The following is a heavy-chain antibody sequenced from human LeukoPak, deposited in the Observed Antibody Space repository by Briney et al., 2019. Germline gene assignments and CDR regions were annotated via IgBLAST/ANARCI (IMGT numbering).Heavy chain of an antibody. J-gene: IGHJ3*02. CDR2: IYYSGST. D-gene: IGHD3-22*01. CDR3: ARGAHYDSSGYYYVDAFDI. CDR1: GGSISSGGYY. V-gene: IGHV4-31*03. Sequence: TLSLTCTVSGGSISSGGYYWSWIRQHPGKGLEWIGYIYYSGSTYYNPSLKSRVTISVDTSKNQFSLKLSSVTAADTAVYYCARGAHYDSSGYYYVDAFDIWGQGTMVAVSS.